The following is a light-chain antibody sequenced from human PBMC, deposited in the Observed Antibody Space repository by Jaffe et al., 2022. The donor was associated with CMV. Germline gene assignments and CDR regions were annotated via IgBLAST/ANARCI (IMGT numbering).Light chain of an antibody. V-gene: IGKV1-5*03. CDR1: QSISSW. Sequence: DIQMTQSPSTLSASVGDRVTITCRASQSISSWLAWYQLKPGKAPKLLIYLASRLESGVPSRFSGSGSGTEFTLTISSLQPDDFATYYCQQYNTYWTFGQGTKVDIK. CDR3: QQYNTYWT. CDR2: LAS. J-gene: IGKJ1*01.